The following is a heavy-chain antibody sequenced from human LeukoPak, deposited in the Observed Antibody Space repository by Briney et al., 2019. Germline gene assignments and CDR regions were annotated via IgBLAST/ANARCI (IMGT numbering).Heavy chain of an antibody. Sequence: SETLSLTCAVCGGSFSGYYGSGIRQPPGKGREWIGEVNHSGSTTHNPSLNSRVTISGDTSKNQFSLKLSSVTAADTAVYYCASVRLRSIAVAARNAFDIWGQGTMVTVSS. CDR3: ASVRLRSIAVAARNAFDI. D-gene: IGHD6-19*01. CDR1: GGSFSGYY. CDR2: VNHSGST. J-gene: IGHJ3*02. V-gene: IGHV4-34*01.